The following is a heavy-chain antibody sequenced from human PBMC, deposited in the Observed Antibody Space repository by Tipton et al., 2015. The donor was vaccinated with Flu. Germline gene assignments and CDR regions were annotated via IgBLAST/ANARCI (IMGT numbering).Heavy chain of an antibody. CDR3: ARGTGTTVTTGGAFDI. D-gene: IGHD4-17*01. Sequence: QSGAEVKKPGSSVKVSCKASGGTFSSYAISWVRQAPGQGLEWMGGIIPIFGTANYAQKFQGRVTITADESTSTAYMELSSLRSEDTAGYYCARGTGTTVTTGGAFDIWGQGTMVTVSS. V-gene: IGHV1-69*01. J-gene: IGHJ3*02. CDR2: IIPIFGTA. CDR1: GGTFSSYA.